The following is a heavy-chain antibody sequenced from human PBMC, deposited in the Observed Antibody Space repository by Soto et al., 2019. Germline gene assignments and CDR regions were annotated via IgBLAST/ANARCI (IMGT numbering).Heavy chain of an antibody. CDR3: TSDSPEDMIRK. Sequence: EVQLVESGGGLVQPGGSLKLSCAASGFTFSGSAVHWVRQASGKGLEWVGRIRNKANSYATAYAASLKGKFMISRDDSKNTAYLQMNSLKTEDTALYYCTSDSPEDMIRKWGQGTLVTVSS. CDR2: IRNKANSYAT. V-gene: IGHV3-73*02. J-gene: IGHJ4*02. CDR1: GFTFSGSA. D-gene: IGHD2-15*01.